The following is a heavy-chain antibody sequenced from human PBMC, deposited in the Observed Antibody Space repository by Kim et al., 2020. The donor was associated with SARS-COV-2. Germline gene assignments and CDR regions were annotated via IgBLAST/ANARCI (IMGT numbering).Heavy chain of an antibody. CDR2: IIPIFGTA. CDR3: ASFDWPHEAEAFDI. J-gene: IGHJ3*02. D-gene: IGHD3-9*01. CDR1: GGTFSSYA. Sequence: SVKVSCKASGGTFSSYAISWVRQAPGQGLEWMGGIIPIFGTANYAQKFQGRVTITADESTSTAYMELSSLRSEDTAVYYCASFDWPHEAEAFDIWGQGTMVTVSS. V-gene: IGHV1-69*13.